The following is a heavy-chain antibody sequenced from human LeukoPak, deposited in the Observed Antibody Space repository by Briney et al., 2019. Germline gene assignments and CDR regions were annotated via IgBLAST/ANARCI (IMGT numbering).Heavy chain of an antibody. D-gene: IGHD4-17*01. J-gene: IGHJ4*02. CDR2: IKHDGSDK. CDR3: ATTGQLSF. V-gene: IGHV3-7*05. CDR1: GFTFDDYG. Sequence: GGSLRLSCAASGFTFDDYGMTWVRQAPGKGLEWVANIKHDGSDKYYVDSVRGRFSISRDNAKNSLYLQMNSLRAEDTAVYYCATTGQLSFWGQGTLVTVSS.